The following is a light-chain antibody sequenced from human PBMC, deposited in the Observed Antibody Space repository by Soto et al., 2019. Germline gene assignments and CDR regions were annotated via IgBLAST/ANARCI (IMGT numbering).Light chain of an antibody. V-gene: IGKV3-11*01. CDR2: EAS. Sequence: EIILTQSPATLSLSPGERATLSCRASHDINNYLAWYQQKPGQSPRLLIYEASRRAPGPPARFSARGSGTHVPLAISGLEPEDFAVYYCQQHADWPPLTFGGGT. CDR1: HDINNY. CDR3: QQHADWPPLT. J-gene: IGKJ4*01.